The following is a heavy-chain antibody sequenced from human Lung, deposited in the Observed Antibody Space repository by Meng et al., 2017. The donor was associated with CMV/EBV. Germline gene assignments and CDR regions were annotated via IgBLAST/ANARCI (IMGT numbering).Heavy chain of an antibody. J-gene: IGHJ4*02. CDR1: GFSLSDYS. CDR2: SSKSEGYI. V-gene: IGHV3-21*04. CDR3: ARCYDFWSGYYSDY. Sequence: LSLTCAASGFSLSDYSMNWVRQAPGKGLEWVSISSKSEGYIRYADSVKGRFTISRDNAKNSLSLQMNNLRAEDTAVYYCARCYDFWSGYYSDYWGQGMLVTVSS. D-gene: IGHD3-3*01.